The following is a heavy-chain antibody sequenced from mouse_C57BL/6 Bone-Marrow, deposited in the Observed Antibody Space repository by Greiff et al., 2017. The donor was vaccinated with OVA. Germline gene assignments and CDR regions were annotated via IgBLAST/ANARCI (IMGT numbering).Heavy chain of an antibody. J-gene: IGHJ2*01. CDR3: ARHGYYGSTDY. D-gene: IGHD1-1*01. V-gene: IGHV5-6*01. Sequence: EVQLQQSGGDLVKPGGSLKLSCAASGFTFSSYGMSWVRQTPDKRLEWVATISSGGSYTYYPDSVKGRFTISRDNAKNTLYLQMSSLKSEDTAMYYCARHGYYGSTDYWGQGTTLTVSS. CDR2: ISSGGSYT. CDR1: GFTFSSYG.